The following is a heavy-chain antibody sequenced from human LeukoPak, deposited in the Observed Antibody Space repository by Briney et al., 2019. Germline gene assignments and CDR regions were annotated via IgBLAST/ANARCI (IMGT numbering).Heavy chain of an antibody. J-gene: IGHJ3*02. V-gene: IGHV4-30-2*01. D-gene: IGHD6-6*01. Sequence: SETLSLTCTVSGGSISSGGYYWSWIRQPPGKGLEWIGYIYHSGSTYYNPSLKSRVTISVDRSKNQFSLKLSSVTAADTAVYYCAREGSIAARTNAFDIWGQGTMVTVSS. CDR2: IYHSGST. CDR3: AREGSIAARTNAFDI. CDR1: GGSISSGGYY.